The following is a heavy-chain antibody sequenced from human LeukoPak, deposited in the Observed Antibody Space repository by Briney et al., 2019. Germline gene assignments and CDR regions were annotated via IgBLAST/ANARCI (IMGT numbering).Heavy chain of an antibody. CDR2: IYYSGST. CDR3: ARHSLLWFGELTPDYYYTRDV. Sequence: SETLSLICTVSGGSISSYYWSWIRQPPGKGLEWIGYIYYSGSTNYNPSLKSRVTISVDRSKNQISLKLSSVTAADTAVYYCARHSLLWFGELTPDYYYTRDVWGKGTTVRISS. CDR1: GGSISSYY. D-gene: IGHD3-10*01. V-gene: IGHV4-59*01. J-gene: IGHJ6*03.